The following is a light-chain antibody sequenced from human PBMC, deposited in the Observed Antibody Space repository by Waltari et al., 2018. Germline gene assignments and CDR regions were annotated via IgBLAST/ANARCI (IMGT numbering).Light chain of an antibody. V-gene: IGKV3-20*01. Sequence: IVLTQSPGTLSLSTGDSATLSCRASQNIFRTLAWDHQKPGQAPRLLIYGASSTATGIPDRFSGSGSGTDFSLTISGLDPEDFAVYYCQHYVRLPVTFGQGTKVEMK. CDR1: QNIFRT. CDR3: QHYVRLPVT. CDR2: GAS. J-gene: IGKJ1*01.